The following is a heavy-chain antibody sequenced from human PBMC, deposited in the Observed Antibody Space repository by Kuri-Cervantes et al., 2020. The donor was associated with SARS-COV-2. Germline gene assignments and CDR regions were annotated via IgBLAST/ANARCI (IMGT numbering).Heavy chain of an antibody. J-gene: IGHJ6*02. Sequence: GESLKISCAASGFTFSSYAMNWVRQAPGKGLEWVSYISSSGSTIYYADSVKGRFTISRDNAKNSLYLQMNSLRAEDTAVYYCAVDALNYYYYGMDVWGQGTTVTVSS. CDR1: GFTFSSYA. CDR3: AVDALNYYYYGMDV. CDR2: ISSSGSTI. V-gene: IGHV3-48*03.